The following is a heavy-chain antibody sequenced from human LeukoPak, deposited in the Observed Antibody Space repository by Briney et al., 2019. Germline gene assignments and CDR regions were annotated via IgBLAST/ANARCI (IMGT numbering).Heavy chain of an antibody. D-gene: IGHD1-7*01. V-gene: IGHV4-59*01. J-gene: IGHJ5*01. CDR2: IYYTGIT. CDR1: GGSIGSAY. CDR3: TRAGGWNSFDS. Sequence: PSETLSLTCTVSGGSIGSAYWGWIRQPPGKGLEWSGYIYYTGITKYDPSLKSRVTISLDTPKNQLSLKLSSLTVADTAVYYCTRAGGWNSFDSCGQGTLVTVSP.